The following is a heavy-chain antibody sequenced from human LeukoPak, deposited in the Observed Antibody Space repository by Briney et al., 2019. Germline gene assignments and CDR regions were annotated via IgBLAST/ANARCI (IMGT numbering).Heavy chain of an antibody. D-gene: IGHD3-22*01. CDR1: GFTFNTYA. CDR2: ISSNESGT. Sequence: AGGSLTLSCAASGFTFNTYAMHWVRQAPGKGLEYVSAISSNESGTYYANPVKGRFTISRDNSKNTLYLQLGSLRAEDTAVYYCARLTIDSSGYYYHEFFDYWGQGTLVTVSS. V-gene: IGHV3-64*01. CDR3: ARLTIDSSGYYYHEFFDY. J-gene: IGHJ4*02.